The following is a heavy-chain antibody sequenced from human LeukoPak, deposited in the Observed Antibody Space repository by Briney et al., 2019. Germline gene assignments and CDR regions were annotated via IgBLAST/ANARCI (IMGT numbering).Heavy chain of an antibody. Sequence: PTGGSLRLSCAASGFSLRAYDLIWVRQAPGTGLDWVYIINGGGDIMMYEDSVKGRFTISRDNSKNTFYLQMNSLRVEDTAVYYCAMRDRGYGLDIWGQGTMVTVSS. CDR2: INGGGDIM. V-gene: IGHV3-23*01. D-gene: IGHD3-10*01. J-gene: IGHJ3*02. CDR3: AMRDRGYGLDI. CDR1: GFSLRAYD.